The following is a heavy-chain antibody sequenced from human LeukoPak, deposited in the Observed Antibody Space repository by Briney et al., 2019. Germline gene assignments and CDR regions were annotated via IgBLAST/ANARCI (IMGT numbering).Heavy chain of an antibody. CDR3: ARDVPPTYDYASFDI. V-gene: IGHV1-18*01. D-gene: IGHD3-16*01. CDR2: ISAYNGNT. J-gene: IGHJ3*02. CDR1: GYTFTSYG. Sequence: ASVKVSCKASGYTFTSYGISWVRQAPGQGLEWMGWISAYNGNTNYAQKLQGRVTMTTDTSTSTAYMELRSLRSDNTAVYYCARDVPPTYDYASFDIWGQGTMVTVSS.